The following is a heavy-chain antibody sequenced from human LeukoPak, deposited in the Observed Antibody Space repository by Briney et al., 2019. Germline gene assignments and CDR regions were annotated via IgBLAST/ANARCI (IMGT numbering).Heavy chain of an antibody. D-gene: IGHD3-22*01. CDR2: VNPSSGGT. CDR1: GYTFTDYY. CDR3: ARRTYYYDSSGYIPTYYFDY. J-gene: IGHJ4*02. Sequence: ASVKVSCKASGYTFTDYYVHWVRQAPGQGLEWMGWVNPSSGGTNSAQQFQGRVTMARDTSTSTAYMELSRLTSDDTAVYYCARRTYYYDSSGYIPTYYFDYWGQGTLVTVSS. V-gene: IGHV1-2*02.